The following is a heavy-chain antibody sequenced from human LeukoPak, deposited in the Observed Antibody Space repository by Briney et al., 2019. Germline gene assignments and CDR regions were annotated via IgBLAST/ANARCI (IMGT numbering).Heavy chain of an antibody. V-gene: IGHV4-34*01. J-gene: IGHJ4*02. CDR3: ARKDYGDFDY. Sequence: SETLSLTCAVYGGSFSGYYWSWIRQAPGKGLEWIGEINHSGSTNYNPSLKSRVTISVDTSKNQFSLKLSSVTAADTAVYYCARKDYGDFDYWGQGTLVTVSS. D-gene: IGHD4-17*01. CDR1: GGSFSGYY. CDR2: INHSGST.